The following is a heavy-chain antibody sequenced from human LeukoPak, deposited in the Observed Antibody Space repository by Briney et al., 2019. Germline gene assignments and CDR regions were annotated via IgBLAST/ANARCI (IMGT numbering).Heavy chain of an antibody. CDR2: IYYSGST. CDR3: TRGSIAYYYMDV. J-gene: IGHJ6*03. CDR1: GGSISSTSYY. V-gene: IGHV4-61*01. D-gene: IGHD3-22*01. Sequence: SSETLSLTCTVSGGSISSTSYYWSWIRQPPGKGLEWIGDIYYSGSTNYNPSLKSRVTISVDTSKNQFSLKLSSVTAADTAVYYCTRGSIAYYYMDVWGKGTTVTISS.